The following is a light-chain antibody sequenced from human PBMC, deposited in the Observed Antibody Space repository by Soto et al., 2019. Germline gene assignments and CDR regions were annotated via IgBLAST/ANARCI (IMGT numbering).Light chain of an antibody. CDR2: RNS. J-gene: IGLJ3*02. CDR1: GSNLGAGYD. Sequence: QSVLTQPPSVSGAPGQRGTISCTGSGSNLGAGYDVHWYQHLPETAPKLLMYRNSNRPSGVPDRFSGSKSGTSASLAITGLQAEDEADFYCQSYDSSLSAWVFGGGTKLTVL. V-gene: IGLV1-40*01. CDR3: QSYDSSLSAWV.